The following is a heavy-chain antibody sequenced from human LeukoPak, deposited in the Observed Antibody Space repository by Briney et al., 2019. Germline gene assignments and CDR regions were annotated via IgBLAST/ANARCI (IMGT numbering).Heavy chain of an antibody. CDR2: MSWNSGSI. V-gene: IGHV3-9*01. CDR3: ARDRCSSTSCYPVDY. CDR1: GFIFDDYA. D-gene: IGHD2-2*01. J-gene: IGHJ4*02. Sequence: GRSLRLSCAASGFIFDDYAMPWVRQAPGKGLEWVSGMSWNSGSIGYADSVKGRFTISRDNSKNTLYLQMNSLRAEDTAVYYCARDRCSSTSCYPVDYWGQGTLVTVSS.